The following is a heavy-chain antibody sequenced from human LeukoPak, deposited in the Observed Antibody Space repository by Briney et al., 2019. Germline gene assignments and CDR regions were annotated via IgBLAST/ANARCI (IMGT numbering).Heavy chain of an antibody. CDR1: GGSISSANYY. CDR3: ARETLTTSRWFGP. Sequence: SQTLSLACTVSGGSISSANYYWSWIRQPPGKGLEWIGYIYYSGSTYYNPSLKSRVTISVDTSKNQFSLKLSSVTAADTAVYYCARETLTTSRWFGPWGQGTLVTVSS. CDR2: IYYSGST. D-gene: IGHD4-17*01. J-gene: IGHJ5*02. V-gene: IGHV4-30-4*01.